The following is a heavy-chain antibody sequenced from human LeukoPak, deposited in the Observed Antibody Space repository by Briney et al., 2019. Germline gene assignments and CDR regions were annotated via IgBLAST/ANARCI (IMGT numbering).Heavy chain of an antibody. V-gene: IGHV4-59*01. Sequence: SETLSLTCTVSGGSISSYYWSWIRQPPGKGLEWIGYIHYSGSTHYNPSLKSRVTISVDTSKNQFSLKLSSVTAADTAVYYCVSSSSYYYYYYMDVWGKGTTVTVSS. J-gene: IGHJ6*03. CDR3: VSSSSYYYYYYMDV. CDR1: GGSISSYY. CDR2: IHYSGST. D-gene: IGHD6-6*01.